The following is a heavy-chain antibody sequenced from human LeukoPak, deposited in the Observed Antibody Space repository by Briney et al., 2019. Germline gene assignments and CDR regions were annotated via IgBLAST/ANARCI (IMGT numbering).Heavy chain of an antibody. Sequence: SETLSLTCAVYGGSFSGYYWSWIRQPPGKGLEWIGEINHSGSTYYNPSLKSRVTIFVDTSKNQFSLKLNSVTAADTAVYYCARHSRGLDYWGQGTLVTVSS. CDR2: INHSGST. CDR3: ARHSRGLDY. V-gene: IGHV4-34*01. CDR1: GGSFSGYY. D-gene: IGHD6-19*01. J-gene: IGHJ4*02.